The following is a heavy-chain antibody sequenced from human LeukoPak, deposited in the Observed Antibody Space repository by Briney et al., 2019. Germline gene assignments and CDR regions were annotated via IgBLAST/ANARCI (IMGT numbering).Heavy chain of an antibody. CDR1: GFTFSSYW. CDR2: ISSSSSYI. J-gene: IGHJ4*02. V-gene: IGHV3-21*01. CDR3: ARDESYYDSSGYYYAY. D-gene: IGHD3-22*01. Sequence: GGSLRLSCAASGFTFSSYWMSWVRQAPGKGLEWVSSISSSSSYIYYADSVKGRLTISRDNAKNSLYLQMNSLRAEDTAVYYCARDESYYDSSGYYYAYWGQGTLVTVSS.